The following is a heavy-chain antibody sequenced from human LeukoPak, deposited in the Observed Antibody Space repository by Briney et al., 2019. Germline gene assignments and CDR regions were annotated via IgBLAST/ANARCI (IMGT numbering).Heavy chain of an antibody. D-gene: IGHD5-24*01. CDR3: ATGTRVGDGYNFWFDP. CDR1: GYTLTELS. V-gene: IGHV1-24*01. CDR2: FDPEDGET. Sequence: ASVKVSCKVSGYTLTELSMHWVRQAPGKGLEWMGGFDPEDGETIYARKFQGRVTMTEDTSTDTAYMELSSLRSEDTAVYYCATGTRVGDGYNFWFDPWGQGTLVTVSS. J-gene: IGHJ5*02.